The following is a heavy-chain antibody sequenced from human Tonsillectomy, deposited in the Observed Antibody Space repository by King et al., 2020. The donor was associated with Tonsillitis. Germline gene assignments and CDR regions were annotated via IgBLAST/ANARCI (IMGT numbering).Heavy chain of an antibody. J-gene: IGHJ4*02. V-gene: IGHV1-69*01. CDR2: IIPIFGTV. CDR1: GGTFSRYS. Sequence: VQLVESGAEVKKPGSSVKVSCKTSGGTFSRYSITWVRQAPGQGLEWMGGIIPIFGTVNYAQKFQDRVTVTADESTSTAYMELSSLKSEDTAVYYCARLGVYEFDYWGQGTLVIVSS. D-gene: IGHD5/OR15-5a*01. CDR3: ARLGVYEFDY.